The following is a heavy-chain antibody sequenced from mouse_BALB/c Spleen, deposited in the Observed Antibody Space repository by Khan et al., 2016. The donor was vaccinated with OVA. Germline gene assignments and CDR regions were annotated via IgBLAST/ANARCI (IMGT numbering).Heavy chain of an antibody. CDR2: VYPSDSNT. V-gene: IGHV1-69*02. CDR1: GYPFTNYW. Sequence: QVQLQQPGAELVRPGASVKLSCKASGYPFTNYWINWVKQRPGQGLEWIGNVYPSDSNTNYNQHFKDKATLTVDKSSSTAYMQLSSLPSADAAVYDCTRERVDGASFAYWGQGTLCTVSA. CDR3: TRERVDGASFAY. J-gene: IGHJ3*01. D-gene: IGHD2-3*01.